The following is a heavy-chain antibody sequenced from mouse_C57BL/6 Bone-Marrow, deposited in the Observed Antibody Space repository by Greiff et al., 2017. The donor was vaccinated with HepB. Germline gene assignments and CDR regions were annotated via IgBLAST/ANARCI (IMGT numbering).Heavy chain of an antibody. CDR2: IYPRSGNT. J-gene: IGHJ4*01. CDR1: GYTFTSYG. D-gene: IGHD1-1*01. Sequence: VKVVESGAELARPGASVKLSCKASGYTFTSYGISWVKQRTGQGLEWIGEIYPRSGNTYYNEKFKGKATLTADKSSSTAYMELRSLTSEDSAVYFCAGFIWDYGSSYAMDYWGQGTSVTVSS. CDR3: AGFIWDYGSSYAMDY. V-gene: IGHV1-81*01.